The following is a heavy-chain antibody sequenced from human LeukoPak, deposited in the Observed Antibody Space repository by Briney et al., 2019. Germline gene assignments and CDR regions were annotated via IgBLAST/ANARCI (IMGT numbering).Heavy chain of an antibody. Sequence: GGSLRLSCAASGFTFSGYGMPWVRQAPGKGLEWVAVIWYDGSNKYYADSVKGRFTISRDNSKNTLYLQMNSLRAEDTAVYYCARDYGRYYYDSSGNPPDYWGQGTLVTVSS. J-gene: IGHJ4*02. V-gene: IGHV3-33*01. D-gene: IGHD3-22*01. CDR3: ARDYGRYYYDSSGNPPDY. CDR2: IWYDGSNK. CDR1: GFTFSGYG.